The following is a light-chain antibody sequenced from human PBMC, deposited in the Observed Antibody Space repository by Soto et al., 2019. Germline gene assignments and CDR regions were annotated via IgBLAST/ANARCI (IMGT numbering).Light chain of an antibody. Sequence: EIVLTQSPGTLSLSPGERATLSCRASQSVSSSYLAWYQQKPGQAPRLLIYGASSRATGIPDRFSGSGSGTDFTLTISRLEPEVFAVYYCQQYGSSTETFGQGTKLEIK. CDR2: GAS. CDR1: QSVSSSY. CDR3: QQYGSSTET. V-gene: IGKV3-20*01. J-gene: IGKJ2*01.